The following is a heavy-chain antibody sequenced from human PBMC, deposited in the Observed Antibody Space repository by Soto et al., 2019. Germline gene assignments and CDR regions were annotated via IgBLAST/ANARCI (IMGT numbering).Heavy chain of an antibody. CDR3: ARVGYCSSTSCFDYYYYYGMDV. Sequence: SETLSLTCAVYGGSFSGYYWSWIRQPPGEGLEWIGEINHSGSTNYNPSLKSRVTISVDTSKNQFSLKLSSVTAADTAVYYCARVGYCSSTSCFDYYYYYGMDVWGQGTTVTVSS. CDR1: GGSFSGYY. J-gene: IGHJ6*02. CDR2: INHSGST. D-gene: IGHD2-2*01. V-gene: IGHV4-34*01.